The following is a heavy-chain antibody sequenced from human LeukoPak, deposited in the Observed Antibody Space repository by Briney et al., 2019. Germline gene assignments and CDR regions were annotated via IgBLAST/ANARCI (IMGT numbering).Heavy chain of an antibody. Sequence: GGSLRLSCAASGFTFSSYSMNWVRQAPGKGLEWVSYISSSSSTIYYADSVKGRFTISRDNAKNSLYLQMNSLRAEDTAVYYCAADVLRFLSGAFDIWGQGTMVTVSS. CDR2: ISSSSSTI. V-gene: IGHV3-48*01. CDR3: AADVLRFLSGAFDI. D-gene: IGHD3-3*01. CDR1: GFTFSSYS. J-gene: IGHJ3*02.